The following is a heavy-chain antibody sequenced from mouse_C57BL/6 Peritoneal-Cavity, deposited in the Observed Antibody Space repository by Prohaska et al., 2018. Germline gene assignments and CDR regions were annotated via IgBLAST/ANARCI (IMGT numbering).Heavy chain of an antibody. J-gene: IGHJ1*03. CDR3: MRDGNYWYFDV. D-gene: IGHD2-1*01. V-gene: IGHV11-2*01. CDR1: GFTFSGFW. Sequence: EVQLLETGGGLVQPGGSRGLSCEGSGFTFSGFWMSWVRQTPGKTLEWIGDINSDVSAINYAPSIKDRFTIFRDNDKSTLYLQMSNVRSEDTATYFCMRDGNYWYFDVWGTGTTVTVSS. CDR2: INSDVSAI.